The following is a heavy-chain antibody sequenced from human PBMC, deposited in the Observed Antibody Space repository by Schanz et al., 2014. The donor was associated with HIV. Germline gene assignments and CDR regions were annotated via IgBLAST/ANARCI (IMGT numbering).Heavy chain of an antibody. Sequence: QVQLVESGGGVVQAGRSLRLSCTTSGFILSAYGMHWVRQTPGKGLEWVAVIWYDGTDKYYAGSVKGRFTISRDNSQNTMYLQMNRLRAEDTAVYYCARENPLYYYLHGGPFDIWGQGTMVTVSS. CDR3: ARENPLYYYLHGGPFDI. D-gene: IGHD3-10*01. CDR1: GFILSAYG. V-gene: IGHV3-33*01. CDR2: IWYDGTDK. J-gene: IGHJ3*02.